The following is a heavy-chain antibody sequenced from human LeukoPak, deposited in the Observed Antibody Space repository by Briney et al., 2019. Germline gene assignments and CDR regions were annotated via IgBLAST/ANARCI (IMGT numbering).Heavy chain of an antibody. CDR3: ARWGIAAAGPSFDY. V-gene: IGHV4-59*08. Sequence: PSETLSLTCTVSGGSISSYYWSRIRQPAGKGLEWIGYIYYSGSTNYNPSLKSRVTISVDTSKNQFSLKLSSVTAADTAVYYCARWGIAAAGPSFDYWGQGTLVTVSS. J-gene: IGHJ4*02. CDR2: IYYSGST. D-gene: IGHD6-13*01. CDR1: GGSISSYY.